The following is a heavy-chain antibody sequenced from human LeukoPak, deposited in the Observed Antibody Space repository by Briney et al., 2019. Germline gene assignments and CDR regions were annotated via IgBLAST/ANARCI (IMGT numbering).Heavy chain of an antibody. CDR2: IYTSGTT. CDR1: GDSTDAYY. CDR3: ARGSGTTNFDY. V-gene: IGHV4-4*07. D-gene: IGHD1-1*01. J-gene: IGHJ4*02. Sequence: SETLSLTCTVSGDSTDAYYWSWIRQPAGEGLEWIGCIYTSGTTNYNPPLKSRVTMSVDTSKTQFSLRLSSVTAADTAVYYCARGSGTTNFDYWGQGTLVTVSS.